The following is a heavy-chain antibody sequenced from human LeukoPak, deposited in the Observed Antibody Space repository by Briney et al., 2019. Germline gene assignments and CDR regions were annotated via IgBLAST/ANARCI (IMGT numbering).Heavy chain of an antibody. V-gene: IGHV3-30*02. CDR3: VRDQGGSSSH. J-gene: IGHJ4*02. D-gene: IGHD6-6*01. Sequence: GGSLRLSCAASGFTFSNYGMHWARQAPGKGLEWVAFIGFDGSDHSYADSVKGRFTISRDNSKNTLYLQMNSLRVDDTAVYYCVRDQGGSSSHWGQGTLVAVSS. CDR1: GFTFSNYG. CDR2: IGFDGSDH.